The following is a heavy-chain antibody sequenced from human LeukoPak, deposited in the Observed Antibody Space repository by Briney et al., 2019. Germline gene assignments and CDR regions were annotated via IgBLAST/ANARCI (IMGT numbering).Heavy chain of an antibody. V-gene: IGHV4-34*01. CDR2: INHSGST. D-gene: IGHD2-2*01. CDR1: GGSFSGYY. CDR3: ARSIRGCSSTSCRDY. J-gene: IGHJ4*02. Sequence: SETLSLTCAVYGGSFSGYYWSWIRQPPGKGLEWIGEINHSGSTNYNPSLKSRVTISVYTSKNQFSLKLSSVTAADTAVYYCARSIRGCSSTSCRDYWGQGTLVTVSS.